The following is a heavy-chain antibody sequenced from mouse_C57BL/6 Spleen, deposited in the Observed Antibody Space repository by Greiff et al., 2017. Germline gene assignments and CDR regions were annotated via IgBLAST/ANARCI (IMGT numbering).Heavy chain of an antibody. V-gene: IGHV1-81*01. Sequence: QVQLQQSGAELARPGASVKLSCKASGYTFTSYGISWVKQRTGQGLEWIGEIYPRSGNTYYNEKFKGKATLTADKSSSTAYMELRSLTSEDSAVYFCARSDGSSYGYAMDYWGQGTSVTVSS. J-gene: IGHJ4*01. CDR1: GYTFTSYG. D-gene: IGHD1-1*01. CDR3: ARSDGSSYGYAMDY. CDR2: IYPRSGNT.